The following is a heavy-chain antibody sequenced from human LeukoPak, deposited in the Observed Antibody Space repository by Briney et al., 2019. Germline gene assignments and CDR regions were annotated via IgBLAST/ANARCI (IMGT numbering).Heavy chain of an antibody. J-gene: IGHJ4*02. V-gene: IGHV4-34*01. Sequence: SETLSLTCAVYGGSFSGYYWSWIRQPPGKGLEWIGEINHSGSTNYNPSLKSRVTISVDTSKNQFSLKLSSVTAADTAVYYCARAAPLGYCSSTSCYNFDYWGQGTLVTVSS. D-gene: IGHD2-2*01. CDR2: INHSGST. CDR3: ARAAPLGYCSSTSCYNFDY. CDR1: GGSFSGYY.